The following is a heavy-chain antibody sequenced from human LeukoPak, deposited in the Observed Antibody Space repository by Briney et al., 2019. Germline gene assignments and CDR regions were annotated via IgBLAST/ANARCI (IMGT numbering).Heavy chain of an antibody. CDR1: GFTFSSYA. D-gene: IGHD4-23*01. V-gene: IGHV3-23*01. CDR3: AKERGHSKPFDY. CDR2: ISSSGGST. J-gene: IGHJ4*02. Sequence: GGSLRISCAASGFTFSSYAMSWVRQAPGKGLEWVSDISSSGGSTYYADSVKGRFTISRDNSKNTLYLQMNSLRAEDTALYYCAKERGHSKPFDYWGQGTLVTVSS.